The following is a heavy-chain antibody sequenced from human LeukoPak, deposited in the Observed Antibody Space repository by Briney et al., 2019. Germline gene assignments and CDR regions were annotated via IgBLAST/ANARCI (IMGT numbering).Heavy chain of an antibody. CDR1: GFTLDDYA. CDR3: ARDGVDDYFFFDF. CDR2: ISWDGAWT. D-gene: IGHD2/OR15-2a*01. J-gene: IGHJ4*02. V-gene: IGHV3-43*01. Sequence: GGSLRLSCAASGFTLDDYAMHWVRQAPGKGLEWVSLISWDGAWTYYTDSVKGRFTVSRDNSKNSLYLQMNSLRNEDTALYYCARDGVDDYFFFDFWGQGTLVTVSS.